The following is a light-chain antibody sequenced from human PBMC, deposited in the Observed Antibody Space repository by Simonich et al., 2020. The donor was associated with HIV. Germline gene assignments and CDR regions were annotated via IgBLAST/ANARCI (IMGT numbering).Light chain of an antibody. V-gene: IGKV1-5*03. Sequence: IQLTQSPSSLSASVGDRVTITCRASQSISSWLAWYQQKPGKAPKLLIYKASSLESGVPSRFSGSGYGTEFTLIISSLQPDDFATYYCQQSYSTPTFGPGTKVDIK. CDR2: KAS. CDR3: QQSYSTPT. CDR1: QSISSW. J-gene: IGKJ3*01.